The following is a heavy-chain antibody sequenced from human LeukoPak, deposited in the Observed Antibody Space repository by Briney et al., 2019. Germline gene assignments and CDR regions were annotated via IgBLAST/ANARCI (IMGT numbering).Heavy chain of an antibody. D-gene: IGHD5-18*01. Sequence: PSETLSLTSTVSGGSISSSSYYWGWIRQPPGKGLEWIGSIYYSGSTYYNPSLKSRVTISVDTSKNQFSLKLSSVTAADTAVYYCASRGNSYGFAYYFDYWGQRTLVTVSS. CDR3: ASRGNSYGFAYYFDY. CDR2: IYYSGST. CDR1: GGSISSSSYY. V-gene: IGHV4-39*01. J-gene: IGHJ4*02.